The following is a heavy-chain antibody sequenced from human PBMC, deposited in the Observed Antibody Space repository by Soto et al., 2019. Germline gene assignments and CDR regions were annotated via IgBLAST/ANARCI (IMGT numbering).Heavy chain of an antibody. CDR3: ARGVHYHYGSDS. CDR1: GFTFNRYW. CDR2: INGDASRT. V-gene: IGHV3-74*01. Sequence: EEQLVESGGNLVQPGGSLRLSCADSGFTFNRYWMHWVRQTPERGLMWVSRINGDASRTNYADSVKGRFTISRDNAKNTVYLQMDSLRVEDTAVYYCARGVHYHYGSDSWGRGTLVTVSS. D-gene: IGHD4-17*01. J-gene: IGHJ4*02.